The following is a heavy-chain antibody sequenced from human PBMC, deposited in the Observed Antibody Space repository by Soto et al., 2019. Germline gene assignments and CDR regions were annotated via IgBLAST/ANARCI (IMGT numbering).Heavy chain of an antibody. Sequence: GASVKVSCKASGYTFTSYGISWVRQAPGQGLEWMGWISAYNGNTNYAQKLQGRVTMTTDTSTSTAYMELRSLRSDDTAVYYCATYYDYVWGSNMAGGMDVWGQGTTVTVSS. CDR2: ISAYNGNT. V-gene: IGHV1-18*01. CDR1: GYTFTSYG. CDR3: ATYYDYVWGSNMAGGMDV. D-gene: IGHD3-16*01. J-gene: IGHJ6*02.